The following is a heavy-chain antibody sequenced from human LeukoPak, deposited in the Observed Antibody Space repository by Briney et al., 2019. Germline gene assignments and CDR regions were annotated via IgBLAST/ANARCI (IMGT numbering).Heavy chain of an antibody. J-gene: IGHJ4*02. V-gene: IGHV4-59*08. CDR3: ARLYDSSGYYYGPLDY. CDR2: ISYSGST. CDR1: GGSISSYY. D-gene: IGHD3-22*01. Sequence: SETLSLTCTVSGGSISSYYWSWIRQPPGKGLEWIGYISYSGSTNYNPSLKSRVAISIDTSMNQFSLKLSAVTAADTAVYYCARLYDSSGYYYGPLDYWGQGTLVTVSS.